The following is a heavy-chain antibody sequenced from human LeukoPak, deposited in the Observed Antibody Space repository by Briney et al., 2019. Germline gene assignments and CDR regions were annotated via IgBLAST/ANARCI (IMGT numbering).Heavy chain of an antibody. Sequence: SETLSLTCTVSGGSISSGGYYWSWIRQHPGKGLEWIGYIYYSGSTYYNPSLKSRATISLDTSRNQFSLKLSSVTAADTAVYYCARDFQGGPNDPWGQRTLVTVSP. J-gene: IGHJ5*02. CDR1: GGSISSGGYY. V-gene: IGHV4-30-4*08. CDR3: ARDFQGGPNDP. D-gene: IGHD2-15*01. CDR2: IYYSGST.